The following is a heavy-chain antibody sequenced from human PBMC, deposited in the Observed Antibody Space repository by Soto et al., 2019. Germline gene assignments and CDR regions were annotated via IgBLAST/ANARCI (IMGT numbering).Heavy chain of an antibody. J-gene: IGHJ3*01. CDR2: IIPDFDKA. Sequence: QVQLVQSGADVKKPGSSVKVSCKTSGGSFGSSAISWVRQAPAQGLEWMGEIIPDFDKANYAQTLQGRLTITADEITRTVFMELSILRYEYAAVYFCARIRSDCGDAFDLWCLWTLVTVSS. D-gene: IGHD2-21*01. V-gene: IGHV1-69*01. CDR1: GGSFGSSA. CDR3: ARIRSDCGDAFDL.